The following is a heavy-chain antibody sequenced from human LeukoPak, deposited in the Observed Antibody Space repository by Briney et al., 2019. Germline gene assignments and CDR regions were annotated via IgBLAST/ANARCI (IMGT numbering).Heavy chain of an antibody. CDR2: IYYSGST. D-gene: IGHD1-26*01. CDR3: ARLASGSYGPLTPFDY. J-gene: IGHJ4*02. V-gene: IGHV4-59*08. CDR1: GGSISSYY. Sequence: SETLSLTCTVSGGSISSYYWSWIRQPPGKGLEWIRDIYYSGSTNYNPSLKSRVTISVDTSKNQFSLWLSSVTAADTAVYYSARLASGSYGPLTPFDYWGQGTLVTVSS.